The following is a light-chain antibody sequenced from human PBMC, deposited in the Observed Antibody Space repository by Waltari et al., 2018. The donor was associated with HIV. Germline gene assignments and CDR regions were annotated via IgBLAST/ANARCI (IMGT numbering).Light chain of an antibody. CDR1: SSNIGSNY. V-gene: IGLV1-47*01. J-gene: IGLJ3*02. CDR2: RKN. Sequence: QSVLTQPPSASGTPGQRVTISCSGSSSNIGSNYVYWYQQLPGTAPKLLIYRKNPRPSGVPARFSGPKSGTSAALAISGLRSEDESDYYCAAWDDSLSGRVFGGGTKLTVL. CDR3: AAWDDSLSGRV.